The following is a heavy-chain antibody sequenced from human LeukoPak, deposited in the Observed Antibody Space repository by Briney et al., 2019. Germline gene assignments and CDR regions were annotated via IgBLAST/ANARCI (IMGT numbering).Heavy chain of an antibody. D-gene: IGHD4-17*01. V-gene: IGHV3-21*01. CDR1: GFTFSSYS. J-gene: IGHJ6*03. CDR3: ARKGDYGDYELLYYYMDV. CDR2: ISSSSSYI. Sequence: GGSLRLSCAASGFTFSSYSMNWVRQAPGKGLEWVSSISSSSSYIYYADSVKGRFTISRDNAKNSLYLQMNSLRAEDTAVYYCARKGDYGDYELLYYYMDVWGKGTTVTVSS.